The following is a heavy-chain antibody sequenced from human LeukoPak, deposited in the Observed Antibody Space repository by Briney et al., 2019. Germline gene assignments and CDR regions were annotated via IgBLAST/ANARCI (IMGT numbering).Heavy chain of an antibody. Sequence: GGPLRLSCPASGFTSSGYAMHWVGRAPGKGWKWAPVFYGGGSTYYADSVKGRFTISRDNSKNTLYLQMNSLRAEDTAVYYCARVEDYYDSSGYYYQYFQHWGQGTLVTVSS. V-gene: IGHV3-66*01. CDR2: FYGGGST. J-gene: IGHJ1*01. CDR3: ARVEDYYDSSGYYYQYFQH. CDR1: GFTSSGYA. D-gene: IGHD3-22*01.